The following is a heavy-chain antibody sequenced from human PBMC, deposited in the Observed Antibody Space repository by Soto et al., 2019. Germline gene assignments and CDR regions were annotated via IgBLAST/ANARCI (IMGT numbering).Heavy chain of an antibody. CDR1: GGTFSSYA. J-gene: IGHJ5*02. V-gene: IGHV1-69*13. D-gene: IGHD2-2*02. CDR3: PRDRGYCSSTSCDTNWFDP. CDR2: IIPIYGTA. Sequence: SVKVSCKASGGTFSSYAISWVRQAPGQGLEGMGGIIPIYGTANYAQKLQGRVTITADESTSTDYMELSSLRSEDTAVYYCPRDRGYCSSTSCDTNWFDPWGQGTLVTVSS.